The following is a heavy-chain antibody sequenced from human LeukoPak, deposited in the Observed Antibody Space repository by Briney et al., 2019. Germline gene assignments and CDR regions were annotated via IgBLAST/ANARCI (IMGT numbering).Heavy chain of an antibody. Sequence: ASVKVSCKVSGYTLTESSMHWVRQAPGKGLEWMGGFDPEDGETTYAQKFQGRVTMTEDTSTDTAYMALSSLRSEDTAVYYCATLHGDYEYSFDPWGQGVLVTVSS. D-gene: IGHD4-17*01. J-gene: IGHJ5*02. CDR3: ATLHGDYEYSFDP. V-gene: IGHV1-24*01. CDR2: FDPEDGET. CDR1: GYTLTESS.